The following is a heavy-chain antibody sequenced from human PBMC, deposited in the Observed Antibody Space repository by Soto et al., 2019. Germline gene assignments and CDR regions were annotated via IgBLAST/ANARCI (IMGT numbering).Heavy chain of an antibody. CDR1: GGSLTGYY. D-gene: IGHD6-19*01. Sequence: SETLSLTCVVYGGSLTGYYWSWIRQPPGRGLEWIGEINPTGSPKYNPSLMSRVTISVDTSKNQFSMKLSSVTAADTAVFYCARSREQWLVDAFDIWGLGTMVTVSS. V-gene: IGHV4-34*01. J-gene: IGHJ3*02. CDR3: ARSREQWLVDAFDI. CDR2: INPTGSP.